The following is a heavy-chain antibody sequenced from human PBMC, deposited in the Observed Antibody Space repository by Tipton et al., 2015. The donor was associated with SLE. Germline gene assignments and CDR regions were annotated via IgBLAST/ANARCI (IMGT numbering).Heavy chain of an antibody. CDR3: AREGVYSSAAVDY. D-gene: IGHD6-25*01. V-gene: IGHV4-34*01. CDR1: GGSFSGYY. Sequence: TLSLTCAVYGGSFSGYYWSWIRQPPGKGLEWIGEINHSGSTNYNPSLKSRVTISVDTSKNQFSLKLSSVTAADTAVHYCAREGVYSSAAVDYWGQGTLVTVSS. CDR2: INHSGST. J-gene: IGHJ4*02.